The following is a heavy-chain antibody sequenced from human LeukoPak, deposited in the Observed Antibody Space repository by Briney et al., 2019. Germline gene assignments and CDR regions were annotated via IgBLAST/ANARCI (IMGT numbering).Heavy chain of an antibody. CDR3: ARDPDFYDSSGYWDY. J-gene: IGHJ4*02. V-gene: IGHV3-30-3*01. D-gene: IGHD3-22*01. CDR1: GFTFSSYA. Sequence: GGSLRLSCAASGFTFSSYAMHWVRQAPGKGLEWVALISYDGSNKYYADSVKGRFTISRDNSKNTLYLQMNSLRAEDTAVYYCARDPDFYDSSGYWDYWGQGTLVTVSS. CDR2: ISYDGSNK.